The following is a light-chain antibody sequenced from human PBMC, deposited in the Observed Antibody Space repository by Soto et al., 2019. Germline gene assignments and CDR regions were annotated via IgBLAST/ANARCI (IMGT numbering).Light chain of an antibody. CDR1: QSVSSSY. V-gene: IGKV3-20*01. Sequence: EIGWTQSPGTLSLSPGERATRSCRASQSVSSSYLAWYQQKPGQAPRLLIYGASSRATGIPDRFSGSGSGTDFTLTIRRLEPEDFAVYYCQQYGSSPYTVGQGTKLEIK. CDR2: GAS. J-gene: IGKJ2*01. CDR3: QQYGSSPYT.